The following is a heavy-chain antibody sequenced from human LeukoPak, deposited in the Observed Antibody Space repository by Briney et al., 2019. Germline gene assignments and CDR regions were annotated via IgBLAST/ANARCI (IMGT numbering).Heavy chain of an antibody. V-gene: IGHV1-2*06. CDR3: ARVESTAAADLFGY. J-gene: IGHJ4*02. CDR1: GYTFTGYY. Sequence: ASVKVSCKASGYTFTGYYMHWVRQAPGQGLEWMGRINPNSGDTDYAQKFQGRVTMTRDTSIRTAYMELSRLRYDDTAVYYCARVESTAAADLFGYWGQGTLVTVSS. D-gene: IGHD6-13*01. CDR2: INPNSGDT.